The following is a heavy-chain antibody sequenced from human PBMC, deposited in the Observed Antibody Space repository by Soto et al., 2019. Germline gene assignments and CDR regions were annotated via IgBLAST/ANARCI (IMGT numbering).Heavy chain of an antibody. V-gene: IGHV1-8*01. D-gene: IGHD2-15*01. CDR3: ARGPFRQRGAPYYFDY. Sequence: ASVKVSCKASGYTFTSYDINWVRQATGQGLEWMGWMNPNSGNTGYAQKFQGRVTMTRNTSISTAYMELSSLRSEDTAVSYCARGPFRQRGAPYYFDYWGQGTLVTVSS. CDR2: MNPNSGNT. J-gene: IGHJ4*02. CDR1: GYTFTSYD.